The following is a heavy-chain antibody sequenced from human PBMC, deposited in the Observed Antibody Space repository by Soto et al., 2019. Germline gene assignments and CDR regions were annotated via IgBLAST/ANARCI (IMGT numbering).Heavy chain of an antibody. CDR3: ARMERGSGWAVRLGWFDP. Sequence: QVQLQESGPGLVKPSQTLSLTCTVSGGSISSGGYYWSWIRQHPGKGLEWIGYIYYSGSTYYNPSLKSRVTISVDTSKNQFSLKLSSVTAADTAVYYCARMERGSGWAVRLGWFDPWGQGTLVTVSS. CDR1: GGSISSGGYY. CDR2: IYYSGST. D-gene: IGHD6-19*01. J-gene: IGHJ5*02. V-gene: IGHV4-31*03.